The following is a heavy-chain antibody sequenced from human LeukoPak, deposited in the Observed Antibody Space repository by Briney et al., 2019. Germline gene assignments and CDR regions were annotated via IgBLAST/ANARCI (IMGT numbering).Heavy chain of an antibody. CDR2: INHSGST. Sequence: SETLSLTCAVSGGSISSSNWWSWVRQPPGKGLEWIGEINHSGSTNYNPSLKSRVTISVDTSKNQFSLKLSSVTAADTAVYYCARGLGSARWFDPWGQGTLVTVSS. D-gene: IGHD3-10*01. CDR3: ARGLGSARWFDP. J-gene: IGHJ5*02. V-gene: IGHV4-4*02. CDR1: GGSISSSNW.